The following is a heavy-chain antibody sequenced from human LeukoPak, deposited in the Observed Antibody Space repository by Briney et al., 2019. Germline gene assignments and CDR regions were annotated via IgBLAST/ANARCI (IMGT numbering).Heavy chain of an antibody. Sequence: ASVKVSCKASGYTFTRNGISWVRQATGQGLEWMGWMNPNSGNTGYAQKFQGRVTMTRNTSISTAYMELSSLRSEDTAVYYCARRDYYDSSGYYDYWGQGTLVTVSS. CDR3: ARRDYYDSSGYYDY. V-gene: IGHV1-8*01. CDR2: MNPNSGNT. J-gene: IGHJ4*02. CDR1: GYTFTRNG. D-gene: IGHD3-22*01.